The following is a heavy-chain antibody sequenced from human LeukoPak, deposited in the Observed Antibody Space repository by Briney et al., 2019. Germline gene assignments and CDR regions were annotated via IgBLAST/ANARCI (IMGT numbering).Heavy chain of an antibody. CDR2: ISYDGSNK. CDR1: GLTFSSYA. V-gene: IGHV3-30-3*01. CDR3: ARERLLYAFDI. J-gene: IGHJ3*02. D-gene: IGHD2/OR15-2a*01. Sequence: PGGSLRLSCAASGLTFSSYAMHWVRQAPGKGLEWVAVISYDGSNKYYADSVKGRFTISRDNSKNTLYLQMNSLRAEDTAVYYCARERLLYAFDIWGQGTMVTVSS.